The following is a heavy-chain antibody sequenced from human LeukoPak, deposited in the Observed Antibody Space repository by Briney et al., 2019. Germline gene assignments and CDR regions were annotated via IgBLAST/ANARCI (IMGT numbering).Heavy chain of an antibody. Sequence: QPGGSLRLSCAASGFTFSSYAMSWVRQAPGKGLEWVSAISGSGGSTYYADSVKGRFTISRDNSKNTLYLQMNSLRSEDTAVYYCAKDRTTXXXXXXXXXDYWGXGTLVTVSS. V-gene: IGHV3-23*01. CDR3: AKDRTTXXXXXXXXXDY. CDR2: ISGSGGST. J-gene: IGHJ4*02. CDR1: GFTFSSYA. D-gene: IGHD1-7*01.